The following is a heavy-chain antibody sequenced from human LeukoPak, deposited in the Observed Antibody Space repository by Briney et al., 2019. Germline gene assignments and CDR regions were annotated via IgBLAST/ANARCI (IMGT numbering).Heavy chain of an antibody. Sequence: GASVKVSCKACGYTFTTYGISWVRQAPGQGPEWMGWISVYNGNTKYAQRFQGRVTMTTDTSTSTAYMELRSLTSDDTAVYYCARDRVAARPGWFDPWGQGSLVTVSS. CDR2: ISVYNGNT. D-gene: IGHD6-6*01. V-gene: IGHV1-18*01. J-gene: IGHJ5*02. CDR3: ARDRVAARPGWFDP. CDR1: GYTFTTYG.